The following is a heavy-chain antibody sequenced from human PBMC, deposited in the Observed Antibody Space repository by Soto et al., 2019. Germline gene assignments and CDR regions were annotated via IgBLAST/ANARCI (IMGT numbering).Heavy chain of an antibody. J-gene: IGHJ4*01. D-gene: IGHD1-26*01. CDR1: GDSVSSNSAG. CDR2: TYYRSKWYY. V-gene: IGHV6-1*01. CDR3: ARGEQYSGRIFDY. Sequence: SQTLSLTCAITGDSVSSNSAGWSWVRQSPSRGLEWLGRTYYRSKWYYEYAVSVRGRITINPDTSRNQYSLQLNSVTPEDTAVYFCARGEQYSGRIFDYWGQGTLVTVSS.